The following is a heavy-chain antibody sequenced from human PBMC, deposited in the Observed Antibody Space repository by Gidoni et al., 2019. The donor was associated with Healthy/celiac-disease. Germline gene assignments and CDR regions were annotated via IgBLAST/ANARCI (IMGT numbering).Heavy chain of an antibody. CDR2: IYYSGST. J-gene: IGHJ4*02. Sequence: QLQLQESGPGLVKPSATLSLTCTVSGGSISSSSYYWGWIRQPPGKGLEWIGSIYYSGSTYYNPSLKSRVTISVDTSKNQFSLKLSSGTAADTAVYYCARLKGSVITTCDYWGQGTLVTVSS. CDR1: GGSISSSSYY. CDR3: ARLKGSVITTCDY. V-gene: IGHV4-39*01. D-gene: IGHD3-16*01.